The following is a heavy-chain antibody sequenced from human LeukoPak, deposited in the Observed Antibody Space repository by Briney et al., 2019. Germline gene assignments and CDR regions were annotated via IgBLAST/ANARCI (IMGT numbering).Heavy chain of an antibody. V-gene: IGHV4-59*01. D-gene: IGHD6-13*01. Sequence: PSETLSLXCTVSGGSISSYYWGWIRQPPGKGLEDIGYIYYTGNTNYNPSLKSRVSISVDTSKNHFSLKLTSVTAADTAVYYCARYDYGSSWYISDYWGQGTLVTVSS. CDR2: IYYTGNT. CDR3: ARYDYGSSWYISDY. CDR1: GGSISSYY. J-gene: IGHJ4*02.